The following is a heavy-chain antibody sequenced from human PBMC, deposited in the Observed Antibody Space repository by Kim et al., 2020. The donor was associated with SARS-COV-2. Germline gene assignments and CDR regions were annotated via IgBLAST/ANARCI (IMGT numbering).Heavy chain of an antibody. CDR1: GGTFSSYA. J-gene: IGHJ6*02. V-gene: IGHV1-69*06. Sequence: SVKVSCKASGGTFSSYAISWVRQAPGQGLEWMGGIIPIFGTANYAQKFQGRVTITADKSTSTAYMELSSLRSEDTAVYYCARGGYYYDSSGYSRSGYYYGMDVWGQGTTVTVSS. CDR2: IIPIFGTA. D-gene: IGHD3-22*01. CDR3: ARGGYYYDSSGYSRSGYYYGMDV.